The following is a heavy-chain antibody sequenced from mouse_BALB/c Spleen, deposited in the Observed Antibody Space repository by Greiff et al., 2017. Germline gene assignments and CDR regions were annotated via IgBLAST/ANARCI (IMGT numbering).Heavy chain of an antibody. Sequence: EVKLVESGGGLVQPGGSRKLSCAASGFTFSSFGMHWVRQAPEKGLEWVAYISSGSSTIYYADTVKGRFTISRDNPKNTLFLQMTSLRSEDTAMYYCAREGDYGSSYVGAMDYWGQGTSVTVSS. D-gene: IGHD1-1*01. CDR3: AREGDYGSSYVGAMDY. CDR1: GFTFSSFG. V-gene: IGHV5-17*02. CDR2: ISSGSSTI. J-gene: IGHJ4*01.